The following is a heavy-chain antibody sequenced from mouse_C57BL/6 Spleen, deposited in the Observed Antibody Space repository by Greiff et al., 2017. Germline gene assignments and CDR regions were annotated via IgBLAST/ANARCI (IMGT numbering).Heavy chain of an antibody. V-gene: IGHV1-55*01. CDR3: ARRSYGSSYGYFDV. J-gene: IGHJ1*03. CDR1: GYTFTSYW. CDR2: IYPGSGST. Sequence: VHLVESVAELVKPGASVKMSCKASGYTFTSYWITWVKQRPGQGLEWIGDIYPGSGSTNYNEKFKSKATLTVDTSSSTAYMQLSSLTSEDSAVYYCARRSYGSSYGYFDVWGTGTTVTVSS. D-gene: IGHD1-1*01.